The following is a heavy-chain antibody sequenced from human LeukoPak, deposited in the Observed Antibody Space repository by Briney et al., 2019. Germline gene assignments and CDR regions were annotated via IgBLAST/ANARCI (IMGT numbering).Heavy chain of an antibody. CDR2: ISSSSSYI. D-gene: IGHD2-21*02. CDR3: ARDRPRVVVTTGADAFDI. Sequence: GGSLRLSCAASGFTFSSYSMNWVRQAPGKGLEWVSSISSSSSYIYYADSVKGRFTISRDNAKNSLYLQMNSLRAEDTAVYYCARDRPRVVVTTGADAFDIWGQGTMVTVSS. J-gene: IGHJ3*02. CDR1: GFTFSSYS. V-gene: IGHV3-21*01.